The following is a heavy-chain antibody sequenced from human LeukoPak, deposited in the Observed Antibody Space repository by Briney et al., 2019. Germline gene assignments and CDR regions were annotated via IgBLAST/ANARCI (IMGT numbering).Heavy chain of an antibody. J-gene: IGHJ4*02. CDR2: ISSSSSSI. D-gene: IGHD3-22*01. V-gene: IGHV3-21*01. CDR1: GFTFSTYS. CDR3: ARNTYHYDSSGLDY. Sequence: PGGSLRLSCTASGFTFSTYSMNWVRQAPGKGLEWVSSISSSSSSIYYADSVKGRFTISRDNAKNSLYLQMNSLRAEDTAVYYCARNTYHYDSSGLDYWGQGTLVTVSS.